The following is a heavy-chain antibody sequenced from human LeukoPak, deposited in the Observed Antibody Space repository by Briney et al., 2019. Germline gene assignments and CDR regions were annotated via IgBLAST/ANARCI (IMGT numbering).Heavy chain of an antibody. CDR1: GFTFSSYS. Sequence: GGSLRLSCAASGFTFSSYSMNWVRQAPGQGLEWVSYISSSTNTIYYADSVKGRFTISRDNAKNSLFLQMNSLRDEDTAVYYCVRGVGVSRFNYLDSWGQGTLVIVSS. CDR2: ISSSTNTI. V-gene: IGHV3-48*02. D-gene: IGHD6-13*01. CDR3: VRGVGVSRFNYLDS. J-gene: IGHJ4*02.